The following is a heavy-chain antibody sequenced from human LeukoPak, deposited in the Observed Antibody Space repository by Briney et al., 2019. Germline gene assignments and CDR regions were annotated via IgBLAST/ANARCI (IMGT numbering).Heavy chain of an antibody. CDR2: IRYDGSNK. J-gene: IGHJ4*02. D-gene: IGHD3-10*01. CDR3: AKGTNYYGSGSYEGY. V-gene: IGHV3-30*02. Sequence: PGGSLRLSCAASGFTFSSYGMHWVRQAPGKGLEWVAFIRYDGSNKYYADSVKGRFTISRDNSKNTLYLQMNSLRAEDTAVYYCAKGTNYYGSGSYEGYWGQGTLVTVSS. CDR1: GFTFSSYG.